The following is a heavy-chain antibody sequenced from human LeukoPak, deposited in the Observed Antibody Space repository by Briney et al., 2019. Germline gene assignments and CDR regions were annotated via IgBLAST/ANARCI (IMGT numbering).Heavy chain of an antibody. J-gene: IGHJ5*02. D-gene: IGHD6-13*01. CDR1: GGSINSYY. CDR3: ARDIAAAGGWFDP. V-gene: IGHV4-59*01. Sequence: PSETLSLTCTVSGGSINSYYWSWIRQPPGRGLEWIGYIYYSGSTNYNPSLKSRVTISVDTSKNQFSLKLSSVTAADTAVYYCARDIAAAGGWFDPRGQGTLVTVSS. CDR2: IYYSGST.